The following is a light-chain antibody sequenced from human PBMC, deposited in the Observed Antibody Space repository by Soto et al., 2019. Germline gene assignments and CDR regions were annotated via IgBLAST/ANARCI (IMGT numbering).Light chain of an antibody. V-gene: IGKV1-27*01. J-gene: IGKJ4*01. CDR1: QGIAPY. CDR3: QNYTTAPLT. CDR2: ATS. Sequence: DVQMTQSPSYLSAFVGDRVTITCRASQGIAPYLAWFQQKPGKVPKLLIYATSTLQSGVPSRFSGSGSGTDLTLTISGPQPEDVATYNTQNYTTAPLTFSGGTKGEIK.